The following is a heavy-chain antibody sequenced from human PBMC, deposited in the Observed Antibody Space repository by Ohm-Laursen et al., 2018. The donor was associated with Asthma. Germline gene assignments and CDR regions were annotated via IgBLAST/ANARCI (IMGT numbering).Heavy chain of an antibody. CDR3: AGDGTKAEMATIVDAFDI. Sequence: SSVKVSCKASGGTFSSYAISWVRQAPGQGLEWMGGIIPIFGTANYAQKFQGRVTITADESTSTAYMELSSLRSEDTAVYYCAGDGTKAEMATIVDAFDIRGQGTMVTVSS. D-gene: IGHD5-24*01. CDR2: IIPIFGTA. J-gene: IGHJ3*02. CDR1: GGTFSSYA. V-gene: IGHV1-69*01.